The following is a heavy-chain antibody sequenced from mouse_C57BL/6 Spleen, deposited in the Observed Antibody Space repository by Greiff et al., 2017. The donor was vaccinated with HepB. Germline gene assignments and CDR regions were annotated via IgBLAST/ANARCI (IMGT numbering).Heavy chain of an antibody. CDR3: ARYGTVVPPNWYFDV. D-gene: IGHD1-1*01. V-gene: IGHV1-39*01. CDR1: GYSFTDYN. Sequence: EVKVVESGPELVKPGASVKISCKASGYSFTDYNMNWVKQSNGKSLEWIGVINPNYGTTSYNQKFKGKATLTVDQSSSTAYMQLNSLTSEDSAVYYCARYGTVVPPNWYFDVWGTGTTVTVSS. CDR2: INPNYGTT. J-gene: IGHJ1*03.